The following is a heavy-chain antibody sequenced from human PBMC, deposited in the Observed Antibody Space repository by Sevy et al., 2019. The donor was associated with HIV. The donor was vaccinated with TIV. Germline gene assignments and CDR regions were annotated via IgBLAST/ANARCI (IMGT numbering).Heavy chain of an antibody. CDR1: GYTFTSYG. Sequence: ASVKVSCKASGYTFTSYGISWVRQAPGQGLEWMGWISAYNGNTNYAQKLQGRVTMTTDTYTSTAYMELRSLRSDDTAVYYCAGGGEVFGLAYCGGDCSYDYWGQGTLVTVSS. CDR2: ISAYNGNT. D-gene: IGHD2-21*02. V-gene: IGHV1-18*01. J-gene: IGHJ4*02. CDR3: AGGGEVFGLAYCGGDCSYDY.